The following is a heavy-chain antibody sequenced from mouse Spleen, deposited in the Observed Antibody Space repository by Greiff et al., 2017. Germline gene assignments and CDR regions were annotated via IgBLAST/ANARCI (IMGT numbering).Heavy chain of an antibody. CDR3: TREENGNFPFAY. J-gene: IGHJ3*01. D-gene: IGHD2-1*01. CDR2: IYPGNSDT. Sequence: VHVKQSGTVLARPGASVKMSCKTSGYTFTSYLMHWVKQRPGQGLEWIGAIYPGNSDTSYNQKFKGKAKLTAVTSASTAYMELSSLTNEDSAVYYCTREENGNFPFAYWGQGTLVTVSA. V-gene: IGHV1-5*01. CDR1: GYTFTSYL.